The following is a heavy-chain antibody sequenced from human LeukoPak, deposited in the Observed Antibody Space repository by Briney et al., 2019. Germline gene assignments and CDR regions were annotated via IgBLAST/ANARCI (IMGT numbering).Heavy chain of an antibody. V-gene: IGHV3-53*01. CDR2: MYSGGDT. Sequence: GGSLRLSCAASGFTVSDNYMSWVGQAPGKGLEWVSVMYSGGDTYYANSVKGRFTFSRDISKNTLFLQMNGLTTEDTAMYYCARDAPQVPAAGVLASWGQGTLVTVSS. D-gene: IGHD6-13*01. J-gene: IGHJ5*02. CDR1: GFTVSDNY. CDR3: ARDAPQVPAAGVLAS.